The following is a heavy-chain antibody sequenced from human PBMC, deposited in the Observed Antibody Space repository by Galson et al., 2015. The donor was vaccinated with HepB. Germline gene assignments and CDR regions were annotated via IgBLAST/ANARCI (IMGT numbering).Heavy chain of an antibody. V-gene: IGHV1-46*01. CDR2: INPSGGST. CDR1: GYTFTSYY. D-gene: IGHD2-21*01. CDR3: AREIAGPRLDH. J-gene: IGHJ4*02. Sequence: SVKVSCKASGYTFTSYYMHWVRQAPGQGLEWMGIINPSGGSTSYAQKFQGRVTMTRDTSTGTVYMELSSLRSEDTAVYYCAREIAGPRLDHWGQGTLVTVSS.